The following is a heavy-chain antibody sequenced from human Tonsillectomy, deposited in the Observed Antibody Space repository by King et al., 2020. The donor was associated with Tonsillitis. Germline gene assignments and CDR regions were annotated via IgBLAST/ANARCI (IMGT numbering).Heavy chain of an antibody. D-gene: IGHD3-10*01. CDR1: GFTFSNYA. CDR3: AKDWFAQGSGNFYKATYWYFDL. CDR2: ISFSISSP. Sequence: DVQLVESGGGLVQPGGSLRLSCAASGFTFSNYAMSWVRQAPGRGLEWVSGISFSISSPVYADSVKGRFTISRDNSKNTLFLQMNSLRAEDTAVYYCAKDWFAQGSGNFYKATYWYFDLWGRGTLVTVSS. V-gene: IGHV3-23*04. J-gene: IGHJ2*01.